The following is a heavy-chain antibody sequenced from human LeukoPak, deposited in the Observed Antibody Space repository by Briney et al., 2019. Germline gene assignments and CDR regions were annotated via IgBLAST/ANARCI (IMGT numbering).Heavy chain of an antibody. CDR1: GFTVRSNY. D-gene: IGHD4-17*01. CDR2: PYSGGST. J-gene: IGHJ1*01. V-gene: IGHV3-53*01. CDR3: ASRRSGDFYFQY. Sequence: GGSLRLSCAASGFTVRSNYMTWVRQAPGKGLEWVSVPYSGGSTYYADSVKGRFTISRDNSKNTLYLQMNSLRADDTAVYYCASRRSGDFYFQYWGQGTLVTVSS.